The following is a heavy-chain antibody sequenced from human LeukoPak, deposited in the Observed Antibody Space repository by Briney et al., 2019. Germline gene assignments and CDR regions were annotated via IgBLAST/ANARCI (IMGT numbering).Heavy chain of an antibody. Sequence: GGSLRLSCAASGFTFSIYAINWVRQAPGKGLEWLSYISSGSDTIYYADSVKGRFTISRDDAKNSLYLQMSSLRVEDTAVYYCARDRGAIDYWGQGTLVTASS. CDR3: ARDRGAIDY. CDR2: ISSGSDTI. CDR1: GFTFSIYA. V-gene: IGHV3-48*01. D-gene: IGHD3-10*01. J-gene: IGHJ4*02.